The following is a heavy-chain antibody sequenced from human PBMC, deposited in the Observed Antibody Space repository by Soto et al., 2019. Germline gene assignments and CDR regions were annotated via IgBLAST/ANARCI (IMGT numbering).Heavy chain of an antibody. CDR1: GGSVSSGSYY. J-gene: IGHJ6*02. Sequence: PSETLSLTCTVSGGSVSSGSYYWSWIRQPPGKGLEWIGYIYYSGSTNYNPSLKSRVTISVDTSKNQFSLKLSSVTAADTAVYYCARDRLEYDFWSGYYHTYYYYYGMDVWGQGTTVTVYS. CDR3: ARDRLEYDFWSGYYHTYYYYYGMDV. CDR2: IYYSGST. V-gene: IGHV4-61*01. D-gene: IGHD3-3*01.